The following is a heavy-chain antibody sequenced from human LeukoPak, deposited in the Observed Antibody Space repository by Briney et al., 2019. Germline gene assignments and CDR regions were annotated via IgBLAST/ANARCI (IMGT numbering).Heavy chain of an antibody. J-gene: IGHJ4*02. D-gene: IGHD3-22*01. V-gene: IGHV5-51*01. CDR3: ARLPYYYDSSGYYFDY. CDR1: GYSFASYW. Sequence: GESLKISCKGSGYSFASYWIGWVRQMPGKGLEWMGIIYPGDSDTRYSPSFQGQVTISADKSISTAYLQWSSLKASDTAMYYCARLPYYYDSSGYYFDYWGQGTLVTVSS. CDR2: IYPGDSDT.